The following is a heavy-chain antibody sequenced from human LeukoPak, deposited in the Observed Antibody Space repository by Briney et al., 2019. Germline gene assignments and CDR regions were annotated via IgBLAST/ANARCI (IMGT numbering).Heavy chain of an antibody. CDR3: ARDSVAGSIAAAGTSWFDP. J-gene: IGHJ5*02. D-gene: IGHD6-13*01. V-gene: IGHV1-69*01. Sequence: EASVKVSCKASGGTFSSYAISWVRRAPGQGLELMGGIIPIFGTANYAQKFQGRVTITADESTSTAYMELSSLRSEDTAVYYCARDSVAGSIAAAGTSWFDPWGQGTLVTVSS. CDR2: IIPIFGTA. CDR1: GGTFSSYA.